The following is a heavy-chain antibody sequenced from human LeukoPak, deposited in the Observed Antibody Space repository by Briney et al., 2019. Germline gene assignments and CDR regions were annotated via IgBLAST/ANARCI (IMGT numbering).Heavy chain of an antibody. V-gene: IGHV4-59*01. J-gene: IGHJ4*02. CDR2: IYYRGTT. CDR3: VRAYYDSSGYFKIDY. Sequence: SETLSLTCTVSGGSTSTYYWSWIRQPPGKGLEWIGYIYYRGTTDYDPSLKSRVTLSVDTSKNQFSLKLSSVTAADTAVYYCVRAYYDSSGYFKIDYWGQGTLVTVSS. CDR1: GGSTSTYY. D-gene: IGHD3-22*01.